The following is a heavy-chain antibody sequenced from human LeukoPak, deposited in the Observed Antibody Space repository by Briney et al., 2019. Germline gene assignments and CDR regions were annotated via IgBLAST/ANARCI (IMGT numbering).Heavy chain of an antibody. CDR1: GFTFKTYL. J-gene: IGHJ5*02. CDR3: ARGRAAATVTCFDP. Sequence: PGGSLRLSCAASGFTFKTYLMSWIRQPPGKGLDRVANIKHDGSEKDSVDSVKGRFTISRDNANNSLFLQMNSLRVEDTAVYYCARGRAAATVTCFDPWGQGTLVTVPS. V-gene: IGHV3-7*01. D-gene: IGHD2-15*01. CDR2: IKHDGSEK.